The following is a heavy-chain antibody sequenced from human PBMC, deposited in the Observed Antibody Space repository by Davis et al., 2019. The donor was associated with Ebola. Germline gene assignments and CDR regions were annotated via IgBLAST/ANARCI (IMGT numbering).Heavy chain of an antibody. D-gene: IGHD3-22*01. CDR2: INAGNGNT. J-gene: IGHJ6*02. CDR3: AREGAMIRYYYYGMDV. V-gene: IGHV1-3*01. CDR1: GYTFTSYA. Sequence: ASVKVSCKASGYTFTSYAMHWVRQAPGQRLEWMGWINAGNGNTKYSQKFQGRVTMTTDTSTSTAYMVLRSLRSDDTAVYYCAREGAMIRYYYYGMDVWGQGTTVTVSS.